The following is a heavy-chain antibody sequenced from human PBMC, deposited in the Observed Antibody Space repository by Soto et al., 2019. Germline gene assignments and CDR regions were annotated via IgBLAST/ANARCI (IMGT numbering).Heavy chain of an antibody. CDR2: ISYDGRNE. J-gene: IGHJ4*02. V-gene: IGHV3-30*04. Sequence: LRLSCAASGFSFSSYAMHRVRQAPGKGLGWLSFISYDGRNEYYADSVKGRFTVSRDSSENTLYLQINTLKPEDTAVYYCARDGCPNGVCFNDYWGQGTLVTVSS. CDR1: GFSFSSYA. D-gene: IGHD2-8*01. CDR3: ARDGCPNGVCFNDY.